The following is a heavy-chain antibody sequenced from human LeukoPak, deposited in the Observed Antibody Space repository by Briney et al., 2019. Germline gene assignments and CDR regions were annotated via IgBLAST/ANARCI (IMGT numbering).Heavy chain of an antibody. V-gene: IGHV4-4*09. CDR1: GGSIGSYY. D-gene: IGHD3-16*01. J-gene: IGHJ4*02. CDR3: ARARWGGL. CDR2: IYISGNT. Sequence: SETLSLTCTVSGGSIGSYYWSWIRQPPGKGLEWIGNIYISGNTNYTPSLKSRVTISLDTSKNQFSLKLTSVTASDTAVYYCARARWGGLWGQGTLVTVSS.